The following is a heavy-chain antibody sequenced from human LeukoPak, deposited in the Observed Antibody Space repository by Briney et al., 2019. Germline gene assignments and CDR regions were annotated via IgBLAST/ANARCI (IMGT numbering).Heavy chain of an antibody. J-gene: IGHJ5*02. CDR2: IYYSGST. CDR3: ARATVTTGYNWFDP. CDR1: GGSISSYY. Sequence: SETLSLTCTVSGGSISSYYWGWIRQPPGKGLEWIGSIYYSGSTYYNPSLKSRVTISVDTSKNQFSLKLSSVTAADTAVYYCARATVTTGYNWFDPWGQGTLVTVSS. D-gene: IGHD4-17*01. V-gene: IGHV4-39*07.